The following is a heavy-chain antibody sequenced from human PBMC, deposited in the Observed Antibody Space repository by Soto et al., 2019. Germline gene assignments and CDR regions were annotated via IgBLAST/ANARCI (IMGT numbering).Heavy chain of an antibody. Sequence: PGGSLRLSCAASGFTFSSYTMNWVRQAPGKGLEWVSSISSGSSYIYYADSMKGRFTISRDNANSSLYLQMNSLRAEDTAVYYCARDVPTYWGQGTLVTVYS. CDR1: GFTFSSYT. J-gene: IGHJ4*02. CDR2: ISSGSSYI. V-gene: IGHV3-21*01. CDR3: ARDVPTY.